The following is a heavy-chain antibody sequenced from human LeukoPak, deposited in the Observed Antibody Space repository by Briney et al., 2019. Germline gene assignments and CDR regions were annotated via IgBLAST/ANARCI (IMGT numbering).Heavy chain of an antibody. Sequence: PGGSLRLXCAASGFTFSSYAMHWVRQAPGKGLEYVSAISSNGGSTYYANSVKGRFTISRDNSKNTLYLQMGSLRAEDMAVYYCARSSGYSDYWGQGTLVTVSS. CDR3: ARSSGYSDY. D-gene: IGHD3-22*01. CDR1: GFTFSSYA. V-gene: IGHV3-64*01. J-gene: IGHJ4*02. CDR2: ISSNGGST.